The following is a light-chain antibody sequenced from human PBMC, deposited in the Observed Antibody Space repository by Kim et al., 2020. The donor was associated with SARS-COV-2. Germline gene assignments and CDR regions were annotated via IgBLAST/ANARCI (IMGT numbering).Light chain of an antibody. J-gene: IGLJ1*01. CDR2: QDS. CDR3: QAWDSSTYYV. CDR1: KLGDKY. V-gene: IGLV3-1*01. Sequence: VSQGQTASITGSGDKLGDKYACWYQQKPGQSPVLVIYQDSKRPSGIPERFSGSNSGNTATLTISGTQAMDEADYYCQAWDSSTYYVFGTGTKVTVL.